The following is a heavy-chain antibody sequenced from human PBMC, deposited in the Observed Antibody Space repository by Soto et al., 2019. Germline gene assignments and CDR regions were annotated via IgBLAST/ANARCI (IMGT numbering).Heavy chain of an antibody. CDR3: ARDLGVVVVVAGEAYYYYGMDV. CDR1: GGTFSSYA. Sequence: QVQLVQSGAEVKKPGSSVKVSCKASGGTFSSYAISWVRQAPGQGLEWMGGIIPIFGTANYAQKFQGRVTITADESTSRAYMELSSLRSEDTAVYYCARDLGVVVVVAGEAYYYYGMDVWGQGTTVTVSS. CDR2: IIPIFGTA. J-gene: IGHJ6*02. V-gene: IGHV1-69*01. D-gene: IGHD2-15*01.